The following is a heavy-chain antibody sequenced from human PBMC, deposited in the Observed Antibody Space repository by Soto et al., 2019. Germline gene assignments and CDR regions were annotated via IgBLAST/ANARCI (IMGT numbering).Heavy chain of an antibody. CDR1: GGSFSGYY. J-gene: IGHJ4*02. Sequence: SETLSLTCAVYGGSFSGYYWSWIRQPPGKRLEWIGEINHSGSTNYNPSLKSRVTISVDTSKNQFSLKLSSVTAADTAVYYCARGSSSWYGGLDYWGQGTLVTVSS. V-gene: IGHV4-34*01. CDR3: ARGSSSWYGGLDY. D-gene: IGHD6-13*01. CDR2: INHSGST.